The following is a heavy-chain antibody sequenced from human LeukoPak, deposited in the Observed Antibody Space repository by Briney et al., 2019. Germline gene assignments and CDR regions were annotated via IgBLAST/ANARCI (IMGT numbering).Heavy chain of an antibody. CDR2: IHRDDT. J-gene: IGHJ1*01. CDR1: GFTVSSNY. Sequence: GGSLRLSCAASGFTVSSNYMSWVRQAPGKGLEWVSLIHRDDTYYADSVKGRFTISRDNSKNTLYLQMDSLRAEDTAVYYCARDGSCRSLQYWGQGTLVTVSS. V-gene: IGHV3-53*01. CDR3: ARDGSCRSLQY.